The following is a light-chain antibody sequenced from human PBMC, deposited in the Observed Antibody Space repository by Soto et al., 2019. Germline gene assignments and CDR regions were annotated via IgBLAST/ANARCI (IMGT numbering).Light chain of an antibody. J-gene: IGLJ2*01. CDR3: SSSTSSSTYVV. Sequence: QSALTQPASVSGSPGQSITISCTGTSSDVGGYNYVSWYQQHPGKAPKLMIYDVINRPSGVSNRFSGSKSGNSASLTISGLQAEDEADYYCSSSTSSSTYVVFGGGTKVTVL. V-gene: IGLV2-14*03. CDR2: DVI. CDR1: SSDVGGYNY.